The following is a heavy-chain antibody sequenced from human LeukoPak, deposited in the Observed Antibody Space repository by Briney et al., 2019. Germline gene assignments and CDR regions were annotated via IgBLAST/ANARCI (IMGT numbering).Heavy chain of an antibody. J-gene: IGHJ5*02. V-gene: IGHV4-34*01. CDR1: GGSFSGYY. Sequence: SETLSLTCAVYGGSFSGYYWSWIRQPPGKGLEWIGEIDHSGSTNYNPSLKSRVTISVDTSKNQFSLKLSSVTAADTAVYYCARQIRWLRYWFDPWGQGTLVTVSS. CDR2: IDHSGST. D-gene: IGHD5-12*01. CDR3: ARQIRWLRYWFDP.